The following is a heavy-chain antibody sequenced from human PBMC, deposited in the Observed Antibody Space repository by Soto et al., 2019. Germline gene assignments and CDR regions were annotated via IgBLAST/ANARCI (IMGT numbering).Heavy chain of an antibody. J-gene: IGHJ4*02. V-gene: IGHV4-39*01. D-gene: IGHD3-9*01. CDR2: IYYSGST. CDR3: ARVCFDWFNYYYFDY. Sequence: SETLSLSCTVSGGSISSSSYYWGWIRQPPGKGLEWIGSIYYSGSTYYNPSLKSRVTISVDTSKNQFSLKLSSVTAADTAVYYCARVCFDWFNYYYFDYWGQGTLVTVSS. CDR1: GGSISSSSYY.